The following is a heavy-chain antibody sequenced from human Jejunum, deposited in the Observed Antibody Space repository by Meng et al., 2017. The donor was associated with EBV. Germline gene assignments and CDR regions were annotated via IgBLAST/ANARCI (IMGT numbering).Heavy chain of an antibody. CDR3: ARQGPSGRTFDY. Sequence: QWHIPVSGSGLVKPSETRSLTCTVSGGSISSSSYYWGWIRQPPGKGLEWIGTYYNSGSTYYHPSLKSRVTISVDTSKNQFSRKLISVTAADTAAYYCARQGPSGRTFDYWGQGTLVTVSS. J-gene: IGHJ4*02. D-gene: IGHD1-26*01. CDR2: YYNSGST. V-gene: IGHV4-39*01. CDR1: GGSISSSSYY.